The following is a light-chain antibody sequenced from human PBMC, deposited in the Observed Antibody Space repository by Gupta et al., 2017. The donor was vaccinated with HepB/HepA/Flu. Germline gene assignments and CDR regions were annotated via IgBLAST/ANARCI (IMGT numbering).Light chain of an antibody. CDR2: DIT. Sequence: QAVVTQEPSLTVSPGGTVTLTCGPSTGPVTSGHFPYWFQQKPGQAPRTLIYDITTKYSWTPARFSGSLLGGKVALTLSGAQPEDEADYYCLLYYSGVRVFGGGTKLTVL. V-gene: IGLV7-46*01. CDR1: TGPVTSGHF. J-gene: IGLJ3*02. CDR3: LLYYSGVRV.